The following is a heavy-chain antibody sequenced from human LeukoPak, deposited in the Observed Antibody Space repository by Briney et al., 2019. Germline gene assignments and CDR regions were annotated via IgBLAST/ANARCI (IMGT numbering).Heavy chain of an antibody. V-gene: IGHV3-23*01. J-gene: IGHJ4*02. Sequence: GGSLRLSCAASGFTFSSYAMSWVRQAPGKGLGWVSATSGSGDGTFYADSVKGRFTISRDNSKNTLYLQMTSLRAEDTAIYYCAKLRDFFDSSGQFDYWGQGTLVTVSS. CDR3: AKLRDFFDSSGQFDY. CDR2: TSGSGDGT. CDR1: GFTFSSYA. D-gene: IGHD3-22*01.